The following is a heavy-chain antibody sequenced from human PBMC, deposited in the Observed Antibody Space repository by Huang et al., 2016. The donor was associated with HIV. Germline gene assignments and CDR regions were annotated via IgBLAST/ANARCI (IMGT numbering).Heavy chain of an antibody. Sequence: EVQLVQSGAEVRKPGESLKISCKGSGYRFNTYWIGWVRRMPGKGLEWMGIFYPVDSDTKDSPSFQGQVTISVDKSTSTAYLQWRSLKASDTAIYYCARGGIAAAANNWFDPWGQGTLVTVSS. V-gene: IGHV5-51*01. CDR2: FYPVDSDT. J-gene: IGHJ5*02. D-gene: IGHD6-13*01. CDR1: GYRFNTYW. CDR3: ARGGIAAAANNWFDP.